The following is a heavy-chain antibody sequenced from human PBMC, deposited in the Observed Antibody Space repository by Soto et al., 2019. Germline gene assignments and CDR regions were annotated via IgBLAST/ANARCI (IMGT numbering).Heavy chain of an antibody. D-gene: IGHD6-13*01. CDR1: GFTFSSFG. Sequence: GRSLRLSCAASGFTFSSFGMRWVRQAQGKGLEWVAVIWYDGSNKYYADSVKGRFTISRDNSKNTLYLQMNSLRAEDTAVYYCAREVIAADDYYYGMDVWGQGATVTVSS. CDR2: IWYDGSNK. J-gene: IGHJ6*02. V-gene: IGHV3-33*01. CDR3: AREVIAADDYYYGMDV.